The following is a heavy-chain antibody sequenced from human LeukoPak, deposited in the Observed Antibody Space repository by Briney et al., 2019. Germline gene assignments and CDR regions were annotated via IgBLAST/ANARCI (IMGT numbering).Heavy chain of an antibody. Sequence: GGSLRLSCVGPGFTFSNYAMSWVRQAPGKGLDWVSVISGSAHKIRYADSVRGRFTISRDNSENTVYLQMNNLRGEDTAIYYCAGRITGYSSGYVFWGQGTLVTVSS. CDR3: AGRITGYSSGYVF. D-gene: IGHD5-18*01. V-gene: IGHV3-23*01. CDR1: GFTFSNYA. CDR2: ISGSAHKI. J-gene: IGHJ4*02.